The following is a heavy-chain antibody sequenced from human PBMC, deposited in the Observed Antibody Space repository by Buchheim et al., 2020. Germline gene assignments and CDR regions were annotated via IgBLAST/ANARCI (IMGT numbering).Heavy chain of an antibody. CDR2: INWNGGST. Sequence: VQLQESGPGLVKPSETLSLTCTVSGGSVSSGSYYWSWVRQAPGQGLEWVSGINWNGGSTGYADSVKGRFTISRDNAKNSLYLQMNSLRAEDTALYYCARSMIVGYETFDYWGQGTL. CDR3: ARSMIVGYETFDY. D-gene: IGHD3-22*01. CDR1: GGSVSSGSYY. J-gene: IGHJ4*02. V-gene: IGHV3-20*04.